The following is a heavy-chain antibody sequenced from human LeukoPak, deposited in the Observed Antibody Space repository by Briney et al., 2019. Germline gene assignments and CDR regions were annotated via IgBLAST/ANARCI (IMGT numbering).Heavy chain of an antibody. V-gene: IGHV5-51*01. D-gene: IGHD1-26*01. Sequence: GESLKISCKGSGYTFSSYLIVWVRQMAGKGLEWMGNIYPGDSDTRYSPSFRGQVTISADNSISTAYLQWSSLKASDSAVYYCARHSGGSPGDYWGQGTLVTVSS. J-gene: IGHJ4*02. CDR3: ARHSGGSPGDY. CDR1: GYTFSSYL. CDR2: IYPGDSDT.